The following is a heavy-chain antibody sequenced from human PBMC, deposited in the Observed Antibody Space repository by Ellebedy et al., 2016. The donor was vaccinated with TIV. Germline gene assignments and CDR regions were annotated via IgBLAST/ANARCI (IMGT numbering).Heavy chain of an antibody. D-gene: IGHD3-22*01. CDR1: GFTFRNYA. J-gene: IGHJ4*02. CDR3: ARVEYDSSGFYPKFDY. Sequence: GESLKISCIASGFTFRNYAIHWVRQAPGKGLEWVALISYDGYNKYYAESVQGRFTISRDNSNNTVYLQMDSLRAEDTAVYYCARVEYDSSGFYPKFDYWGQGTLVTVSS. CDR2: ISYDGYNK. V-gene: IGHV3-30-3*01.